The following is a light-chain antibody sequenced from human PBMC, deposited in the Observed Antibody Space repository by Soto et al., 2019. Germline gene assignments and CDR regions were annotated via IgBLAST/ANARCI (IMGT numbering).Light chain of an antibody. CDR1: QSVSSSY. J-gene: IGKJ1*01. CDR2: GAS. CDR3: PQYGSSPQT. V-gene: IGKV3-20*01. Sequence: EIVLTQSPGTLSLSPGERATLSCRASQSVSSSYLAWYQQKPGQAPRLLIYGASSRATGIPDRFSGSGSGTDFTLTISRLEPEDFAVYYCPQYGSSPQTFGQGTKVDIK.